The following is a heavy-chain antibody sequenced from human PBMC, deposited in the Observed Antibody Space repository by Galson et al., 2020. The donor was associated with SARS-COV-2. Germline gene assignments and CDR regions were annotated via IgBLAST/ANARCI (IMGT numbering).Heavy chain of an antibody. Sequence: GGSLRLSCAASGFTFGSYGMHWVRQAPGKGLVWVAFIQYDGSDEYYADSVKGRFTIFRDKSKKTLYLQMISLTTEDTATYYCAKNVMEQGTAAAGMDLWGQGTLVTVSA. D-gene: IGHD6-13*01. CDR1: GFTFGSYG. CDR3: AKNVMEQGTAAAGMDL. CDR2: IQYDGSDE. V-gene: IGHV3-30*02. J-gene: IGHJ5*02.